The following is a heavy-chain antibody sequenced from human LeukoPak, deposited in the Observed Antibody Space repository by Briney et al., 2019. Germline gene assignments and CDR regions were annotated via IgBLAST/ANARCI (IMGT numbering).Heavy chain of an antibody. CDR3: AKVSWFSN. J-gene: IGHJ4*02. D-gene: IGHD2-21*01. CDR1: GFNLRSYA. V-gene: IGHV3-23*01. Sequence: GGSLRHSGAGSGFNLRSYAMSWVREAPGKGMEWVSAISGSGGSTYYANSLNGRFTISRDNANTTLYLQTSSLRAEDRAVYGGAKVSWFSNWGQGTLVTVSS. CDR2: ISGSGGST.